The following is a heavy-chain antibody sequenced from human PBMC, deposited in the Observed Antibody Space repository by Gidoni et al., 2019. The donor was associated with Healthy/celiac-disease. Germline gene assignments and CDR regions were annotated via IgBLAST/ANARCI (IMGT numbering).Heavy chain of an antibody. CDR2: IWYDGSNK. J-gene: IGHJ4*02. V-gene: IGHV3-33*01. Sequence: VQLVESGVGVVQPGRSLRLSCAASGFTFSSYGMHWVRQAPGKGLEWVAVIWYDGSNKYYADSVKGRFTISRDNSKNTLYLQMNSLRAEDTAVYYCARDRHYDYIWGSYRLDYWGQGTLVTVSS. D-gene: IGHD3-16*02. CDR1: GFTFSSYG. CDR3: ARDRHYDYIWGSYRLDY.